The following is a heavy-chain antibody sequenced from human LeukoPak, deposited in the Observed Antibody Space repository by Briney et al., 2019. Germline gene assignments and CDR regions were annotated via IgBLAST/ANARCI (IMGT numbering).Heavy chain of an antibody. CDR3: VRDSNLSFDY. CDR2: ISGDGNST. D-gene: IGHD1-14*01. Sequence: GGSLRLSCAASGFTFDDYAMHWVRQAPGKGLEWVSLISGDGNSTYYAGSVKGRFTISRDNAKNTLYLQMNSLRAEDTAIYYCVRDSNLSFDYWGQGILVTVSS. V-gene: IGHV3-43*02. J-gene: IGHJ4*02. CDR1: GFTFDDYA.